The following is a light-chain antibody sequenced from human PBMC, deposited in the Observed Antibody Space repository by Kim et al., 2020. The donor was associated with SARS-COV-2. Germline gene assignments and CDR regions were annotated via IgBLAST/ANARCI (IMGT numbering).Light chain of an antibody. J-gene: IGKJ4*01. CDR2: DAS. CDR1: QSVSSS. Sequence: LSPGERVTLSCWASQSVSSSLAGYQQKPGQAPRLLIYDASNRATGIPARFSGSGSGTDFTLTITSLEPEDFAVYYCQQRSNWPLVTFGGGTKLEIK. CDR3: QQRSNWPLVT. V-gene: IGKV3-11*01.